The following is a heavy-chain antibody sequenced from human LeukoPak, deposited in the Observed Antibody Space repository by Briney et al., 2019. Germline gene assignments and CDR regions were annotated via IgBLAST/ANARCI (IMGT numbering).Heavy chain of an antibody. CDR3: AKHGDEGITMVRGDNWFDP. CDR1: GFTFSSYA. CDR2: ISGSGGST. D-gene: IGHD3-10*01. J-gene: IGHJ5*02. Sequence: GGSLRLSCAASGFTFSSYAMSWVRQAPGKGLEWVSAISGSGGSTYYADSVKGRFTISRDNSKNTLYLQMNSLRAEDTAVYYCAKHGDEGITMVRGDNWFDPWGQGTLVTVSS. V-gene: IGHV3-23*01.